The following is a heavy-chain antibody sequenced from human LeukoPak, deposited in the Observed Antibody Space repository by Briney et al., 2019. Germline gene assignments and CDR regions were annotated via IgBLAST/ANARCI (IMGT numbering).Heavy chain of an antibody. D-gene: IGHD5-24*01. CDR3: ARDMGWQQFDQ. CDR2: ISSSGRTK. Sequence: SGGSLRLSCAASGFTFSSYSMNWVRQAPGKGLEWVSYISSSGRTKYYADSVKGRFTISRDNARNSLYLQMNSLTVEDTAVYYCARDMGWQQFDQWGQGTLVTVSS. V-gene: IGHV3-48*04. CDR1: GFTFSSYS. J-gene: IGHJ4*02.